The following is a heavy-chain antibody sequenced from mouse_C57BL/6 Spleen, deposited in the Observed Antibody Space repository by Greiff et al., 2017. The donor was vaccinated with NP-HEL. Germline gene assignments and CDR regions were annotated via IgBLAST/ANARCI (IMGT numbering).Heavy chain of an antibody. V-gene: IGHV3-6*01. Sequence: EVQLQESGPGLVKPSQSLSLTCSVTGYSITSGYYWNWIRQFPGNKLEWMGYISYDGSNNYNPSLKNRISITRDTSKNQFFLKLNSVTTEDTATYYCANGNYDAMDYWGQGTSVTVSS. D-gene: IGHD2-1*01. CDR2: ISYDGSN. J-gene: IGHJ4*01. CDR3: ANGNYDAMDY. CDR1: GYSITSGYY.